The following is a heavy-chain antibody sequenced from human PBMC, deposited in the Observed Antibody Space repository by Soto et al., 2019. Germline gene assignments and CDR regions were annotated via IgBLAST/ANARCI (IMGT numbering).Heavy chain of an antibody. CDR3: VRDANVVATSRDGYNPDY. D-gene: IGHD5-12*01. V-gene: IGHV3-30-3*01. J-gene: IGHJ4*02. CDR1: GFTFSTSA. Sequence: PGGSLRLSCAASGFTFSTSALHWVRQTPGKGLEWVAVISYEGSNTYYAASVMGRFTISKDNSKNTLYLQMNTLRVEDAAVYYCVRDANVVATSRDGYNPDYWGQGTLVTVSS. CDR2: ISYEGSNT.